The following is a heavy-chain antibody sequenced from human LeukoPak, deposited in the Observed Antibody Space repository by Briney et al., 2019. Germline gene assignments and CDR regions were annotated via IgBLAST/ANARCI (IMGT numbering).Heavy chain of an antibody. CDR3: ARVDPTVTMVFDY. J-gene: IGHJ4*02. Sequence: PGGSLRLSCAASGFTFSSYSMNWVRQAPGKGLEWVSSISSSSSYIYYADSVKGRFTISRDNAKNSLYLQMNSLRAEDTAVYYCARVDPTVTMVFDYWGQGTLVTVSS. CDR1: GFTFSSYS. CDR2: ISSSSSYI. D-gene: IGHD4-17*01. V-gene: IGHV3-21*01.